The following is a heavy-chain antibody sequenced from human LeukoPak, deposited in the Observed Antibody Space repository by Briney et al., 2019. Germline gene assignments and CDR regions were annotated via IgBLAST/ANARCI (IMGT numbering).Heavy chain of an antibody. D-gene: IGHD1-14*01. Sequence: PSETLSLTCAVYGGSFSGYYWSWIRQPSGKGLEWIGEINHSGSTNYNPSLKSRVTISVDTSKNQFSLKLSSVTAADTAVYYCASHAAPSWRQLRTGVDYWGQGTLVTVSS. CDR1: GGSFSGYY. V-gene: IGHV4-34*01. CDR2: INHSGST. CDR3: ASHAAPSWRQLRTGVDY. J-gene: IGHJ4*02.